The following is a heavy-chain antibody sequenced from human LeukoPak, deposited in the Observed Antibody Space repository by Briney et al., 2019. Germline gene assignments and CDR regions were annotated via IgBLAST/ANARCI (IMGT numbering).Heavy chain of an antibody. CDR3: ARETNVFATYSNYGVWTDYYYYGMDV. V-gene: IGHV4-59*10. Sequence: SETLSLTCAVYGGSFSGYYWSWIRQPAGKGLEWIGRIYTSGSTNYNPSLKSRVTMSVDTSKNQFSLKLSSVTAADTAVYYCARETNVFATYSNYGVWTDYYYYGMDVWGQGTTVTVSS. D-gene: IGHD4-11*01. CDR2: IYTSGST. CDR1: GGSFSGYY. J-gene: IGHJ6*02.